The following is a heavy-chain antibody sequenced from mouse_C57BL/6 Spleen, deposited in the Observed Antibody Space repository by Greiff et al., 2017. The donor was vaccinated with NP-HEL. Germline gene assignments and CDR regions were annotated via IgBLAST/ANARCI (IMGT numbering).Heavy chain of an antibody. CDR3: ARGVVATNFDV. CDR1: GFTFRSYG. J-gene: IGHJ1*03. D-gene: IGHD1-1*01. CDR2: ISSGGSYT. Sequence: EVMLVESGGDLVKPGGSLKLSCAASGFTFRSYGMSWVRQTPDKRLEWVATISSGGSYTYYPDSVKGRFTISRDNAKNTLYLQMSSLKSEDTAMYYCARGVVATNFDVWGTGTTVTVSS. V-gene: IGHV5-6*01.